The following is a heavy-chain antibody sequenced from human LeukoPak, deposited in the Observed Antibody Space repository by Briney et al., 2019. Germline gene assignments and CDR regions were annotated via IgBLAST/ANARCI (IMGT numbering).Heavy chain of an antibody. J-gene: IGHJ4*02. CDR2: INHSGST. D-gene: IGHD3-10*01. CDR3: ANGSGSLFDY. V-gene: IGHV4-34*01. Sequence: SETLSLTCAVYGGSFSGYYWSWIRQPLGKGLEWIGEINHSGSTNYNPSLKSRLTISVDTSKNQFSLKLSSVTAADTAVYYCANGSGSLFDYWGRGTLVTVSS. CDR1: GGSFSGYY.